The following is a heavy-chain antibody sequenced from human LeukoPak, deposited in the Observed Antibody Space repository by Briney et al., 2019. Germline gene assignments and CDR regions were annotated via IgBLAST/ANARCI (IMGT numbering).Heavy chain of an antibody. Sequence: PSETLSLTCTVSGGSISSSSYYWGWIRQPPGKGLEWIGSIYYSGSTYYNPSLKSQVTISVDTSKNQFSLKLSSVTAADTAVYYCARGPAGWFDPWGQGTLVTVSS. V-gene: IGHV4-39*07. CDR2: IYYSGST. J-gene: IGHJ5*02. CDR3: ARGPAGWFDP. D-gene: IGHD6-25*01. CDR1: GGSISSSSYY.